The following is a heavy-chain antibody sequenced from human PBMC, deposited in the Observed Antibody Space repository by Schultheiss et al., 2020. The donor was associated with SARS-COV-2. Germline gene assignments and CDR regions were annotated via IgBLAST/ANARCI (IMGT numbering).Heavy chain of an antibody. Sequence: ASVKVSCKASGYTFTSYGISWVRQAPGQGLEWMGWISAYNGNTNYAQKLQGRVTMTTDTSTSTAYMELRSLRVGDTAVYYCARDWPRGTYWFDPWGQGTLVTVSS. D-gene: IGHD1-1*01. CDR3: ARDWPRGTYWFDP. CDR2: ISAYNGNT. CDR1: GYTFTSYG. V-gene: IGHV1-18*04. J-gene: IGHJ5*02.